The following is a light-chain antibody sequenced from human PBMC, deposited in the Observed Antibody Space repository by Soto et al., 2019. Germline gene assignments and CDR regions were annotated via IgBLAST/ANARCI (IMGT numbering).Light chain of an antibody. CDR1: QSIHTN. CDR3: QQYNNSPRT. V-gene: IGKV3-15*01. CDR2: GAS. Sequence: ETVMTQSEATLSVSPGERATLSCRASQSIHTNLAWYQQKPGQPPRLLIYGASTRVTGIPTRFSGSGSGTDFTLTISSLQSEDFAVYYCQQYNNSPRTFSQGTKVEIK. J-gene: IGKJ1*01.